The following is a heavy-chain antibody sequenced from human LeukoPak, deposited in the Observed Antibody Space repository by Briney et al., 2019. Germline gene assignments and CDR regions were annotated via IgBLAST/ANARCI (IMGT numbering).Heavy chain of an antibody. D-gene: IGHD2-21*01. Sequence: SETLSLICSVSGGSISSHYWSWIRQPPGKGLEWIGYIYYSGSTNYNPSLKSRVTISVDTSKNQFSLKLSSVTAADTAVYYCARGRAYGSWGQGTLVTVSS. CDR2: IYYSGST. J-gene: IGHJ5*02. CDR3: ARGRAYGS. V-gene: IGHV4-59*11. CDR1: GGSISSHY.